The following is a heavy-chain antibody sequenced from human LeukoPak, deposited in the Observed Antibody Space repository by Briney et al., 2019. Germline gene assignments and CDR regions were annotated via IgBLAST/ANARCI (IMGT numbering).Heavy chain of an antibody. V-gene: IGHV4-34*01. CDR2: INHGGST. CDR3: AREPLYGSYYGAGVFDY. D-gene: IGHD1-26*01. Sequence: SETLSLTCAVSGGSFSGYYWNWIRQPPGKGLEWIGEINHGGSTNYNPSLKSRVTISVDTSQKQFSLRLSSVTAADTAVYYCAREPLYGSYYGAGVFDYWGQGTLVTVSS. CDR1: GGSFSGYY. J-gene: IGHJ4*02.